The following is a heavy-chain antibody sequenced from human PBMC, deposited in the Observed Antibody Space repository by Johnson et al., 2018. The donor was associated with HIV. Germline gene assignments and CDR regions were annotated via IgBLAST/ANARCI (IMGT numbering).Heavy chain of an antibody. CDR1: GFTFDDYA. CDR3: ARDREYGLAWGWALDI. Sequence: VQLVESGGGVVRPGGSLRLSCAASGFTFDDYAMDWVRQAPGKGLVWVSRIKSHGTSTIYAASVKGRFTISRDNSKNTVFLRTNSLRAEDTAVFYCARDREYGLAWGWALDIWGQGTMVTVSS. V-gene: IGHV3-74*01. D-gene: IGHD2/OR15-2a*01. J-gene: IGHJ3*02. CDR2: IKSHGTST.